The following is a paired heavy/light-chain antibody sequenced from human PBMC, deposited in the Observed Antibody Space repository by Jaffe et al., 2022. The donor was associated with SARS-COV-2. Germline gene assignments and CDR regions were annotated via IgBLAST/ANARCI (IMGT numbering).Heavy chain of an antibody. CDR3: VRGAYFDY. CDR2: TYYRSKWHS. Sequence: QVQLQQSGPGLVKPSQTLSLTCAVSGDSVSSSITAWNWIRQSPSRGLEWLGRTYYRSKWHSDYALSVKSRMTINSDTSKNQFSLQLSSVTPEDTAVYYCVRGAYFDYWGQGTLVSVSS. J-gene: IGHJ4*02. CDR1: GDSVSSSITA. V-gene: IGHV6-1*01.
Light chain of an antibody. Sequence: DIVMTQSPDSLAVSLGERATINCKSSQNLLYSSNNKNHLAWYQQKPGQSPKLLIYWASTRESGVPDRFSGSGSGTDFTLTISSLQAEDVAVYYCQQYYSTPFTFGPGTKVDIK. CDR3: QQYYSTPFT. J-gene: IGKJ3*01. CDR2: WAS. V-gene: IGKV4-1*01. CDR1: QNLLYSSNNKNH.